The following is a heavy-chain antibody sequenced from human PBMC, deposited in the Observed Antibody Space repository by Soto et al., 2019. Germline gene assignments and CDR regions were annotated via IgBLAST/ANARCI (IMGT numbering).Heavy chain of an antibody. V-gene: IGHV3-23*01. Sequence: EVQLLESGGGLVQPGGSLRLSCAASGFTFSSYAMSWVRQAPGKGLEWVSSISESGGTTYYADSVKGRFTISRDSSKNTLYLLMNSLRAEDTAIYYCARGSSTWPDWGQGTLVTVSS. J-gene: IGHJ4*02. CDR1: GFTFSSYA. D-gene: IGHD6-13*01. CDR2: ISESGGTT. CDR3: ARGSSTWPD.